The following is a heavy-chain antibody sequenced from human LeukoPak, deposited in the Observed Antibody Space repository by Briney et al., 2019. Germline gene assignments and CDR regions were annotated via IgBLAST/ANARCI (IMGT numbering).Heavy chain of an antibody. J-gene: IGHJ4*02. V-gene: IGHV3-74*01. D-gene: IGHD1-26*01. CDR2: INSDGSTT. Sequence: GGSLRLSCAASGFTFSNYWMHWVRQAPGKGLLRVSRINSDGSTTNYADSVKGRFTISRDHAKNSLFLQMNSLRAEDTAVYYCAREDSGRYSLIDYWGQGTLVTVSS. CDR3: AREDSGRYSLIDY. CDR1: GFTFSNYW.